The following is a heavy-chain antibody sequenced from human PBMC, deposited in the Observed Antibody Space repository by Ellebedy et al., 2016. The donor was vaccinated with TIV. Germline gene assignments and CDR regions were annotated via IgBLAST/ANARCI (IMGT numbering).Heavy chain of an antibody. CDR2: ISTSSSYT. CDR3: AREVWYPAS. CDR1: GFTFSDYY. J-gene: IGHJ4*02. V-gene: IGHV3-11*06. Sequence: GESLKISCVASGFTFSDYYMSWIRQAPGKGLEWVSTISTSSSYTKCADSVKGRFTISRDDAKNSLYLHMNSLKAEDTAVYYCAREVWYPASWGQGTLVTVSS. D-gene: IGHD6-13*01.